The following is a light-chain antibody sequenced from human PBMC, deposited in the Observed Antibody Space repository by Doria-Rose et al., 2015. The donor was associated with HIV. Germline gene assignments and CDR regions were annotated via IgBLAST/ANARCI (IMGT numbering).Light chain of an antibody. CDR3: HQYGTSWT. Sequence: TQSPGTLSLSPGERATLSCRASQSFSSTYLAWYQQNPGQAPSLLIYDGSTRATGIPDRFSASGSGTDFTLTINGLEPEDFALYYCHQYGTSWTFGQGTKVEI. CDR1: QSFSSTY. J-gene: IGKJ1*01. CDR2: DGS. V-gene: IGKV3-20*01.